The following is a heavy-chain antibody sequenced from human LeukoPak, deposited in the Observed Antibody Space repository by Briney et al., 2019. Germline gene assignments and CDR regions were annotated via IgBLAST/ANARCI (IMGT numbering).Heavy chain of an antibody. CDR1: GFTVSSNS. V-gene: IGHV3-66*03. CDR2: TYSDNT. CDR3: AKGRGWEASYYYYYMDV. J-gene: IGHJ6*03. Sequence: GGSLRLSCTVSGFTVSSNSMSWVRQAPGKGLEWVSFTYSDNTHYSDSVKGRFTISRDNSKNTLYLQMNSLRAEDTAVYYCAKGRGWEASYYYYYMDVWGKGTTVTISS. D-gene: IGHD1-26*01.